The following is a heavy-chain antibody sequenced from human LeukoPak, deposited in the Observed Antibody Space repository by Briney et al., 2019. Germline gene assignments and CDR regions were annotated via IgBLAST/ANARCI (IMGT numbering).Heavy chain of an antibody. CDR3: ARDAPLTLRYFDY. CDR1: GFTFSSYA. CDR2: ISFDGSNK. D-gene: IGHD1-14*01. V-gene: IGHV3-30-3*01. Sequence: GGSLRLSCAASGFTFSSYAMHWGRQAPGKGLELVAVISFDGSNKYYADSVKGRFTISRDNSKSTLYLQMNSLRAEDTASYYCARDAPLTLRYFDYWGQGTLVTVSS. J-gene: IGHJ4*02.